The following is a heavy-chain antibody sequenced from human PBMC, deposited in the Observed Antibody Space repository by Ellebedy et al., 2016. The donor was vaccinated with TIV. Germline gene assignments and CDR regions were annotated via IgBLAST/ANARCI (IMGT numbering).Heavy chain of an antibody. CDR1: GFTFNSYW. V-gene: IGHV3-7*03. CDR2: TNQDGSKR. CDR3: ATDGSYGDYLSPAHAFEM. J-gene: IGHJ3*02. D-gene: IGHD4-17*01. Sequence: GESLKISCAASGFTFNSYWMSWVRQAPGKGLKWVANTNQDGSKRYYVDSVKGRFTISRDNAKTSLYLQINSLRADDTAVYYCATDGSYGDYLSPAHAFEMWGQGTMVIVSS.